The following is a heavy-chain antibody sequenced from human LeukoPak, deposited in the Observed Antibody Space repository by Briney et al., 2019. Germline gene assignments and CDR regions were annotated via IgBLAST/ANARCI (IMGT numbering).Heavy chain of an antibody. J-gene: IGHJ3*02. CDR3: ARGPYGDYPGGAFDI. CDR2: INTDGSST. D-gene: IGHD4-17*01. CDR1: GFTFSSYW. V-gene: IGHV3-74*01. Sequence: GGSLRPSCAASGFTFSSYWLHWVRHAPGRGLVWVSRINTDGSSTTYADSAKGRFTVSRDNAKNTLYLQMNSLRAEDTAVYYCARGPYGDYPGGAFDIWGQGTMVTVSS.